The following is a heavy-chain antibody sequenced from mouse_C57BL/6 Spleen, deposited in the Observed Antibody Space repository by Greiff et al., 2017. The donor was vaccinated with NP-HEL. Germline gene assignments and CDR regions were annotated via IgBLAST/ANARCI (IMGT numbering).Heavy chain of an antibody. V-gene: IGHV1-54*01. CDR1: GYAFTNYL. CDR2: INPGSGGT. CDR3: ARNYVSSYVGAMDY. J-gene: IGHJ4*01. Sequence: QVQLKQSGAELVRPGTSVKVSCKASGYAFTNYLIEWVKQRPGQGLEWIGVINPGSGGTNYNEKFKGKATLTADKSSSTAYMQLSSLTSEDSAVYFCARNYVSSYVGAMDYWGQGTSVTVSS. D-gene: IGHD1-1*01.